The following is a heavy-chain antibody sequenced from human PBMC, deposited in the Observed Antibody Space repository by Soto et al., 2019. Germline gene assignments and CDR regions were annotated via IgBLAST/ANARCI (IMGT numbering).Heavy chain of an antibody. D-gene: IGHD5-18*01. CDR1: GGTFRSYT. CDR2: FVPIFGTA. V-gene: IGHV1-69*01. CDR3: ASGGYGDPFGY. J-gene: IGHJ4*02. Sequence: QVLLVQSGAEVKRSGSSVRVSCTASGGTFRSYTFSWMRQARRQRPEWMGGFVPIFGTATYAQKFQGRVTITADESTSTTYMELKGLRTEDTAIYYCASGGYGDPFGYWGQGTLVSVSS.